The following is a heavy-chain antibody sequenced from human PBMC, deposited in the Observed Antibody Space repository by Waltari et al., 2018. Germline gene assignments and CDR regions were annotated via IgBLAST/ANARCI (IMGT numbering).Heavy chain of an antibody. CDR3: ARALWRVGTRGDFFDI. V-gene: IGHV4-59*01. Sequence: QVQLRESGPGLVKSSETLSLTCSVSGDSLGTNYWSWIRQSPGKELGWIGYVQSSGSTEYNPSFRGRVTMSADASKNQFSLTLKSLTAADTATYFCARALWRVGTRGDFFDIWGRGTTVTVS. D-gene: IGHD1-7*01. CDR1: GDSLGTNY. J-gene: IGHJ3*02. CDR2: VQSSGST.